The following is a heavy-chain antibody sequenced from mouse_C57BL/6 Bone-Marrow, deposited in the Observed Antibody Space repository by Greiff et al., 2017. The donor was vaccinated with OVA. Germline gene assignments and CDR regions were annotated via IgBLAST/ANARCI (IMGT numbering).Heavy chain of an antibody. J-gene: IGHJ3*01. CDR3: AISPYDYDGPWFAY. Sequence: VQLQQSGAELVRPGASVKLSCKASGYTFTDYYINWVKQRPGQGLEWIARIYPGSGNTYYNEKFKGKATLTAEKSSSTAYMQLSSLTSEDSAVYFCAISPYDYDGPWFAYWGQGTLVTVSA. CDR2: IYPGSGNT. D-gene: IGHD2-4*01. CDR1: GYTFTDYY. V-gene: IGHV1-76*01.